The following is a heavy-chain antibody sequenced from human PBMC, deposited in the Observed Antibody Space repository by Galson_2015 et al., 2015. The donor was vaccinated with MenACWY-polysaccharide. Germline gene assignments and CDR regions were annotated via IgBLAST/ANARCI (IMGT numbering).Heavy chain of an antibody. Sequence: SLRLSCAASGFTFASYAMSWVRQAPGRGLEWVSGISGSGGSTSYVDSVKGRFTISRDPSKNTLYLQMNSLRAEDTAVYYCAKAKYSSSWFGPNFDSWGQGTLVTVTS. V-gene: IGHV3-23*01. CDR1: GFTFASYA. J-gene: IGHJ4*02. CDR2: ISGSGGST. D-gene: IGHD6-13*01. CDR3: AKAKYSSSWFGPNFDS.